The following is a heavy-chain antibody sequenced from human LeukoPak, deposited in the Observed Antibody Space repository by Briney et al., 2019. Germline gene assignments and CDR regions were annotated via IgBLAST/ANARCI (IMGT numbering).Heavy chain of an antibody. J-gene: IGHJ6*04. D-gene: IGHD6-19*01. CDR3: ARDRRGRAVANPYYYNGMDV. V-gene: IGHV1-69*04. CDR1: GGTFSSYA. CDR2: IIPILGIA. Sequence: GASVKVSCKASGGTFSSYAISWVRQAPGQGLEWMGRIIPILGIANYAQKFQGRVTMTTDTSTRTAYMEMRSLRSDDTAVYYCARDRRGRAVANPYYYNGMDVWGEGTTVTVSS.